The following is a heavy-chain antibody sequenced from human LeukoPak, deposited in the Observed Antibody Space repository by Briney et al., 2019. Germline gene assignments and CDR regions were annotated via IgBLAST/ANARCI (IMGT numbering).Heavy chain of an antibody. CDR1: GGSISNYY. Sequence: PSETLSLTCTVSGGSISNYYWSWIRPPPGKGLEWIGYIYYSGSTKFNPSLKSRVTISVDTSINQFSLKLSSVTAADTAIYFCARAPPNWEDAFDIWGQGTMVTVSS. J-gene: IGHJ3*02. CDR2: IYYSGST. V-gene: IGHV4-59*01. CDR3: ARAPPNWEDAFDI. D-gene: IGHD7-27*01.